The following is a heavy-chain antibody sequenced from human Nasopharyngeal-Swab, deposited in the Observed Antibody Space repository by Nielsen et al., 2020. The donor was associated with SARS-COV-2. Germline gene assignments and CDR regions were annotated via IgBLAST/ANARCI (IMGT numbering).Heavy chain of an antibody. CDR2: ISAYNGNT. D-gene: IGHD6-13*01. J-gene: IGHJ6*03. Sequence: ASVKVSCKASGGTFSSYAISWVRQAPGQGLEWMGWISAYNGNTNYAQKLQGRVTMTTDTSTSTAYMELRSLRSDDTAVHYCARVEAAAGYYYYYYMDVWGKGTTVTVSS. CDR1: GGTFSSYA. CDR3: ARVEAAAGYYYYYYMDV. V-gene: IGHV1-18*01.